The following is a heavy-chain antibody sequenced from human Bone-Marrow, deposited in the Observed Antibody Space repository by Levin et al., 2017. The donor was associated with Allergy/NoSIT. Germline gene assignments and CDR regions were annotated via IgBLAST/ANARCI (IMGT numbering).Heavy chain of an antibody. Sequence: QAGESLKISCVGSGFTFSNFGMHWVRHAPGRGPECVAVISHDSSKIDYSESVRGRFTVSRDNSKSTLFLQMTNLRSDDTALYFCARDHGWDVEVITPPGFYYGLDVWGPGTTVTVSS. CDR1: GFTFSNFG. CDR2: ISHDSSKI. V-gene: IGHV3-30*03. J-gene: IGHJ6*02. CDR3: ARDHGWDVEVITPPGFYYGLDV. D-gene: IGHD3-10*01.